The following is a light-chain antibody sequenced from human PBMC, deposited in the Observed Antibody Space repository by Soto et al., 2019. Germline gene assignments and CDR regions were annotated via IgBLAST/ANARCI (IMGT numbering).Light chain of an antibody. J-gene: IGKJ5*01. CDR1: QSVSSN. V-gene: IGKV3D-15*01. CDR2: GAS. Sequence: MTQSPSSLSVSPGERATLSCRASQSVSSNLAWYQQKPGQAPRLLIYGASTMATGIPARLSGSGSGKETTLTLTSLQPQHFAVSSCHHYHNWPPLITFGQGTRLEIK. CDR3: HHYHNWPPLIT.